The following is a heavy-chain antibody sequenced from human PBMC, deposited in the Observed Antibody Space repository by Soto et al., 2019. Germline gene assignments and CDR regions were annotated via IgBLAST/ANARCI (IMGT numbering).Heavy chain of an antibody. J-gene: IGHJ4*02. CDR3: ARESEDLTSNFDY. V-gene: IGHV3-23*01. Sequence: GGSLRLSCAASGFSVTSYAMSWLRQAPGKGLEWVSVLSGSGIGKDYADSVKGRFTVSRDNAKNSVYLEMNSLSAEDTAVYYCARESEDLTSNFDYWGQGTLVTVSS. CDR2: LSGSGIGK. CDR1: GFSVTSYA.